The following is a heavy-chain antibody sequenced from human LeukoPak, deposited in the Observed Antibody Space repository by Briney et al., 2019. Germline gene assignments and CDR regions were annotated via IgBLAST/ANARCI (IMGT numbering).Heavy chain of an antibody. CDR2: IYTSGNT. Sequence: SETLSLTCTVSGGSISNYFWTWIRQPPGKGLEWIGYIYTSGNTNYNPSLESRVTMSVDTSKDQFSLRLNSVTAADTAVYYCTRGFLQIDYWGQGTLVTVSS. CDR1: GGSISNYF. V-gene: IGHV4-4*09. CDR3: TRGFLQIDY. J-gene: IGHJ4*02.